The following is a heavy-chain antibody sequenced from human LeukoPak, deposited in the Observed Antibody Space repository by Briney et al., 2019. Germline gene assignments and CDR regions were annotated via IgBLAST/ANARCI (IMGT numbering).Heavy chain of an antibody. Sequence: PGRSLRLSCAASGFTFSSYAMHWVRQAPGKGLEWVAVISYDGSNKYYADSAKGRFTISRDNSKNTLYLQMNSLRAEDTAVYYCARAAPPIAAAPHGGNWFDPWGQGTLVTVSS. J-gene: IGHJ5*02. D-gene: IGHD6-13*01. CDR1: GFTFSSYA. CDR3: ARAAPPIAAAPHGGNWFDP. V-gene: IGHV3-30-3*01. CDR2: ISYDGSNK.